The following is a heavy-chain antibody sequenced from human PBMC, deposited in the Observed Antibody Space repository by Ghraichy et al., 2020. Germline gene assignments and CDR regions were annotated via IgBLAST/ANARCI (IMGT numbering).Heavy chain of an antibody. CDR3: VRSSVWVLDH. V-gene: IGHV3-7*01. CDR2: ISKGGSLK. CDR1: GFILSDFW. Sequence: GGSLRLSCAASGFILSDFWMNWVRQAPGEGPEWVALISKGGSLKYYVDSVKGRFTISRDNAKNSLHLEMSSLRVEDTALYYCVRSSVWVLDHWGQGNLVTGSS. D-gene: IGHD1-26*01. J-gene: IGHJ4*02.